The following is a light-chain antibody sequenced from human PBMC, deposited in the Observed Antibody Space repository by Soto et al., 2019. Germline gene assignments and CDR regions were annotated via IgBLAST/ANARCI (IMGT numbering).Light chain of an antibody. J-gene: IGKJ4*01. CDR1: QSPLYSDGNTY. Sequence: DVVMTQSPLSLPVTLGQPASISCRSSQSPLYSDGNTYLSWYQLRPGKAPRLLIYAASSLHAGVPSRFSGSGSGTDFTLTISSLQPEDFATYYCLQDHNYPLTFGGGTKVDI. V-gene: IGKV2D-30*01. CDR2: AAS. CDR3: LQDHNYPLT.